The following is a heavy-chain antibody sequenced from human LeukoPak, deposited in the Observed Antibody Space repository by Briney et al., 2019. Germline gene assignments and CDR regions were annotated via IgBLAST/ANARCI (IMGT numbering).Heavy chain of an antibody. D-gene: IGHD2-2*02. V-gene: IGHV1-69*04. CDR1: GGTFSSYA. CDR2: IIPILGIA. Sequence: SVKVSCKASGGTFSSYAISWVRQAPGQGLGWMGRIIPILGIANYAQKFQGRVTITTDESTSTAYMELSSLRSEDTAVYYCARGGYCSSTSCYIPQSWGQGTLVTVSS. CDR3: ARGGYCSSTSCYIPQS. J-gene: IGHJ4*02.